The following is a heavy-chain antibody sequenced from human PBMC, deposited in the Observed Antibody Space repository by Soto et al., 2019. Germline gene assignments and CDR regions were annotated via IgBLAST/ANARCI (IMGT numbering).Heavy chain of an antibody. J-gene: IGHJ5*02. D-gene: IGHD6-13*01. Sequence: QVQLVQSGAEVKKPGASVKVSCKASGYTFTSYAMHWVRQAPGQRLEWMGWINAGNGNTKYSQKFQGRVNITRDTSASTAYMELSSLRSEETAVYYCASAGGKGGFIAAAGTEWFDPWGQGTLVTVSS. V-gene: IGHV1-3*01. CDR2: INAGNGNT. CDR3: ASAGGKGGFIAAAGTEWFDP. CDR1: GYTFTSYA.